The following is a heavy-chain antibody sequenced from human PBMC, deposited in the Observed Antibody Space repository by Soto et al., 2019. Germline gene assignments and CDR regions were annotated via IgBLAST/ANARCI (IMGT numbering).Heavy chain of an antibody. CDR1: GYTFTSYA. V-gene: IGHV1-3*01. J-gene: IGHJ4*02. Sequence: ASVKVSCKASGYTFTSYAIYWVRQAPGQRLEWMGWINADNGDTKYSQKFQGRVTITRDTSAITAYMELSSLRSEDTAVYYCARDWTHYDSSGPGDYWGQGTLVTVSS. CDR2: INADNGDT. CDR3: ARDWTHYDSSGPGDY. D-gene: IGHD3-22*01.